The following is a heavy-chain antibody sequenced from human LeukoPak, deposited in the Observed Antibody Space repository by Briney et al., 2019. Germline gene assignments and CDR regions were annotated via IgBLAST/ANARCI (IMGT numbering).Heavy chain of an antibody. CDR2: INPNSGGT. D-gene: IGHD3-10*01. CDR3: ARQRLLWFGETHQMGY. V-gene: IGHV1-2*02. Sequence: ASVKVSCKASGYTFTGYYMHWVRQAPGQGLEWMGWINPNSGGTNYAQKFQGRVTMTRDTSISTAYMELSRLRSDDTAVYYCARQRLLWFGETHQMGYWGQGTLVTVSS. J-gene: IGHJ4*02. CDR1: GYTFTGYY.